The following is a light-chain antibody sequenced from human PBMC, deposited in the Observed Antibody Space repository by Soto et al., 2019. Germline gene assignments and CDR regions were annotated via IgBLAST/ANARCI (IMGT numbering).Light chain of an antibody. CDR3: SSYTSSSIDYV. V-gene: IGLV2-14*01. CDR1: SSDVGGYNY. CDR2: EDS. J-gene: IGLJ1*01. Sequence: QSALTQPASVSGSPGQSITISCTGTSSDVGGYNYVSWYQQHPGKAPKLMIYEDSNRPSGVSNRFSGSKSGNTASLTITGLQAEDEDDYYCSSYTSSSIDYVFGTGTKVTVL.